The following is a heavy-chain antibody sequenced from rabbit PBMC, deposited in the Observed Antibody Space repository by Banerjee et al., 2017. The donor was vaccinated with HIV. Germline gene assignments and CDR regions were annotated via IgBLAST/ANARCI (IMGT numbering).Heavy chain of an antibody. V-gene: IGHV1S43*01. D-gene: IGHD6-1*01. Sequence: QEQLEESGGDLVKPGASLTLTCTASGFSFSSTYYMCWVRQAPGKGLGWIACIYTGSSGRIYYASWVNGRFTISRSTSLNTVDLKMTSLTAADTATYFCARGYAGYAGYGYAYFDLWGQGTLVTVS. CDR1: GFSFSSTYY. J-gene: IGHJ4*01. CDR2: IYTGSSGRI. CDR3: ARGYAGYAGYGYAYFDL.